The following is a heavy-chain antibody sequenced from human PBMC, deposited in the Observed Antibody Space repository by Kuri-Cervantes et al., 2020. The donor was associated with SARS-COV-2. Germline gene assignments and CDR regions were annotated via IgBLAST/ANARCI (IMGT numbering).Heavy chain of an antibody. CDR3: ARDQGQWNSNAFDI. Sequence: GESLKISCAASGFTFSSYSMNWVRQAPGKGLEWVSSISSSSSYIYYADSVKGRFTISRDNAKNSLYLQMNSLRAEDTAVYYCARDQGQWNSNAFDIWGQGTMVTVSS. V-gene: IGHV3-21*01. CDR1: GFTFSSYS. D-gene: IGHD1-7*01. J-gene: IGHJ3*02. CDR2: ISSSSSYI.